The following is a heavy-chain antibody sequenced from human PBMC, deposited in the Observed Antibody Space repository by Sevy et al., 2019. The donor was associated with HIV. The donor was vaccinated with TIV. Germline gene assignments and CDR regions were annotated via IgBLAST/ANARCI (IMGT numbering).Heavy chain of an antibody. V-gene: IGHV3-30*18. J-gene: IGHJ6*02. Sequence: GGSLRLSCAASGFTFSSYGMHWVRQAPGKGLEWVAVISYDGSNKYYADSVKGRFTISRDNSKNTLYLQMTSLRAEDTAVYYCAKDLYYGSGSSALDVWGQGTTVTVSS. CDR2: ISYDGSNK. CDR3: AKDLYYGSGSSALDV. D-gene: IGHD3-10*01. CDR1: GFTFSSYG.